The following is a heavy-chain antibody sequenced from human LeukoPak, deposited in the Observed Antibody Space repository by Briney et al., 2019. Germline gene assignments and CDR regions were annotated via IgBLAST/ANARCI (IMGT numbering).Heavy chain of an antibody. Sequence: ASVKVSCKASGYTFTSYYMHWVRQAPGQGLEWMGIINPSGGSTSYAHKFQGRVTMTRDMSTSTAYMELSSLRSEDTAVYYCAAVPIFGVVTSDYWGQGTLVTVSS. J-gene: IGHJ4*02. CDR1: GYTFTSYY. D-gene: IGHD3-3*01. CDR2: INPSGGST. CDR3: AAVPIFGVVTSDY. V-gene: IGHV1-46*01.